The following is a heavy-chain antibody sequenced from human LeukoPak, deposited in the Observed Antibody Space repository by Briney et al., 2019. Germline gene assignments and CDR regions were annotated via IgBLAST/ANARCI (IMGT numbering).Heavy chain of an antibody. CDR3: ARGVRYYDFWSGSTLYYYGMDV. V-gene: IGHV4-59*10. Sequence: SETLSLTCAVYGGSFSSYYWSWIRQPAGKGLEWIGRIYTSGSTNYNPSLKSRVTMSVDTSKNQFSLKLSSVTAADTAVYYCARGVRYYDFWSGSTLYYYGMDVWGQGTTVTVSS. CDR2: IYTSGST. J-gene: IGHJ6*02. D-gene: IGHD3-3*01. CDR1: GGSFSSYY.